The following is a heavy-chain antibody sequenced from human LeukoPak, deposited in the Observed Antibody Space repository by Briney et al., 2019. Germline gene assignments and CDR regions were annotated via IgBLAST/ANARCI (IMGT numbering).Heavy chain of an antibody. Sequence: SVKVSCKASGGTFSSYAISWVRQAPGQGLEWMGRIIPIFGTANYAQKFQGRVTITTDESTSTAYMGLSSLRSEDTAVYYCARGLWFGELFGAFDIWGQGTMVTVSS. D-gene: IGHD3-10*01. CDR2: IIPIFGTA. V-gene: IGHV1-69*05. CDR3: ARGLWFGELFGAFDI. J-gene: IGHJ3*02. CDR1: GGTFSSYA.